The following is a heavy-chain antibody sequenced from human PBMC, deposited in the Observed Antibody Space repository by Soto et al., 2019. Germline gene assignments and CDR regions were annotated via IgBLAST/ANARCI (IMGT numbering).Heavy chain of an antibody. V-gene: IGHV3-48*03. J-gene: IGHJ4*02. CDR1: GFTFSSYE. D-gene: IGHD3-22*01. CDR2: ISSSGSTI. Sequence: GGSLRLSCAASGFTFSSYEMNWVRQAPGKGLEWVSYISSSGSTIYYADSVKGRFTISRDNAKNSLYLQMNSLRAEDTAVYSCARGYSYDSSGYYSGYFDYWGQGTLVTVSS. CDR3: ARGYSYDSSGYYSGYFDY.